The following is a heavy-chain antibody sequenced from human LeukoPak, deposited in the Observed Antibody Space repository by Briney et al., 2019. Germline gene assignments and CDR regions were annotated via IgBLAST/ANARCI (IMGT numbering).Heavy chain of an antibody. CDR3: AGLNTAMAIGW. J-gene: IGHJ4*02. CDR1: GYSFSSGYY. D-gene: IGHD5-18*01. CDR2: IYHSGST. V-gene: IGHV4-38-2*01. Sequence: PSETLSLTCAVSGYSFSSGYYWGWIRQPPGKGLEWIGSIYHSGSTYYNPSLKSRVTISVDTSKNQFSLKLSSVTAADTAVYYCAGLNTAMAIGWWGQGTLVTVSS.